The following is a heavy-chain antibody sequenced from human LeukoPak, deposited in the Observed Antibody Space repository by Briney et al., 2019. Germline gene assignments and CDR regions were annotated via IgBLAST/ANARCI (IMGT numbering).Heavy chain of an antibody. V-gene: IGHV4-59*12. CDR1: GGSISSYY. CDR2: IYYSGNT. CDR3: ARGHFGSGSYVYYYYMDV. D-gene: IGHD3-10*01. J-gene: IGHJ6*03. Sequence: SETLSLTCSVSGGSISSYYWTWIRQPPGKGLEWIGYIYYSGNTNYNPSLESRVTISVDTSKNQFSLKLSSVTAADTAVYYCARGHFGSGSYVYYYYMDVWGKGATVTVSS.